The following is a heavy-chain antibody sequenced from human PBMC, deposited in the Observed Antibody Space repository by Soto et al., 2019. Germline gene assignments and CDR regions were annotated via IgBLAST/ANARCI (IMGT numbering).Heavy chain of an antibody. Sequence: ESLKVSFKDSGYRFTSYWIAWVRQMPGKGLEWMGTIYVDDSDTTYSPSFQGKVTISADKSSSSAYLQWSSLKASDSAMYYCARLRIQSGNFRSFDYWGQGTLVTVSS. CDR3: ARLRIQSGNFRSFDY. D-gene: IGHD1-1*01. CDR1: GYRFTSYW. CDR2: IYVDDSDT. J-gene: IGHJ4*02. V-gene: IGHV5-51*01.